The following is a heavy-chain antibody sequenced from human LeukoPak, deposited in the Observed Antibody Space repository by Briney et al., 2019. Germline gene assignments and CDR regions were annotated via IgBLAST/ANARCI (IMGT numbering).Heavy chain of an antibody. CDR1: GYTFTSYY. J-gene: IGHJ5*02. CDR3: ARDPGIAAAGTTWFDP. V-gene: IGHV1-2*02. D-gene: IGHD6-13*01. Sequence: ASVKVSCKASGYTFTSYYMHWVRQAPGQGLEWMGWINPNSGGTNSAQKFQGRVTMTRDTSISTAYMELSRLRSDDTAVYYCARDPGIAAAGTTWFDPWGQGTLVTVSS. CDR2: INPNSGGT.